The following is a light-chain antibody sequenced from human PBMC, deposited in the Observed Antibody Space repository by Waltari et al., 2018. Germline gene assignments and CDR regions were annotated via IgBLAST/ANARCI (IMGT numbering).Light chain of an antibody. J-gene: IGKJ1*01. CDR1: KSVSTS. CDR3: QHYLRLPAT. V-gene: IGKV3-20*01. CDR2: HAS. Sequence: EIVLTQSPGTLSLSPGERATLSCRARKSVSTSLAWYQQKPGQAPRLLIYHASSRATGIPDRFSGSGSGTDFSLTISRLEPEDFAVYYCQHYLRLPATFGQGTKVEIK.